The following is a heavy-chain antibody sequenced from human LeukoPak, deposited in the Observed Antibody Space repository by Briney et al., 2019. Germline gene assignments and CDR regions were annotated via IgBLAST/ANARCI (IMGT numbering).Heavy chain of an antibody. V-gene: IGHV3-74*01. D-gene: IGHD3-22*01. CDR1: RFTFSSYW. CDR2: INSYGSST. CDR3: ARDKEDSSGFPLGY. J-gene: IGHJ4*02. Sequence: PGGSLRLSCAASRFTFSSYWMHWVRQAPGKGLVWVSRINSYGSSTSYADSVKGRFTISRDNAKNTLYLQMNSLRAEDTAVYYCARDKEDSSGFPLGYWGQGTLVTVSS.